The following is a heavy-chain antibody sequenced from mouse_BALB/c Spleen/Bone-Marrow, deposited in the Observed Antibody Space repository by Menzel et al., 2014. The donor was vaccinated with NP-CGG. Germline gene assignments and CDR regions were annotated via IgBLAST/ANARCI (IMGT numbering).Heavy chain of an antibody. CDR3: ASYDYGYYFDY. D-gene: IGHD2-4*01. J-gene: IGHJ2*01. CDR2: IDPANGNT. CDR1: GFNIKDTY. V-gene: IGHV14-3*02. Sequence: VHVKQSGAELVKPGASVKLSCTASGFNIKDTYMHWVKQRPEQGLEWIGRIDPANGNTKYDPKFQGKATITADTSSNAAYLQLSSLTSEDTAVYYCASYDYGYYFDYWGQGTALTVSS.